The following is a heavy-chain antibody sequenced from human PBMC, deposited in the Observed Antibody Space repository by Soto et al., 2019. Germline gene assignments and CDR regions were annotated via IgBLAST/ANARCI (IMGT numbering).Heavy chain of an antibody. J-gene: IGHJ6*02. Sequence: QVQLVQSGAEVKKPGSSVKVSCKASGGTFSSYAISWVRQAPGQGLEWMGGIIPIFGTANYAQKFQGRVTITADESTSTAYMELSSLRSEDTAVYYCARTPSDYRHLYYYYGMDVWGQGTTVTVSS. CDR2: IIPIFGTA. V-gene: IGHV1-69*01. CDR1: GGTFSSYA. CDR3: ARTPSDYRHLYYYYGMDV. D-gene: IGHD4-4*01.